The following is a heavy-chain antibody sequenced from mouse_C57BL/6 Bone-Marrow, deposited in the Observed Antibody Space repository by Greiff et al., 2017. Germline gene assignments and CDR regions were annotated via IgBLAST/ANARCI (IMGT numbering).Heavy chain of an antibody. J-gene: IGHJ3*01. D-gene: IGHD2-3*01. Sequence: VQLQQSGAELARPGASVKMSCKASGYTFTSYTMHWVKQRPGQGLEWIGYINPSSGYTTYNQKFKDKATLTADKSSSTAYMQLSSLTSEDSAVYYCARSGGWLLSFAYWGQGTLVTVSA. CDR3: ARSGGWLLSFAY. V-gene: IGHV1-4*01. CDR1: GYTFTSYT. CDR2: INPSSGYT.